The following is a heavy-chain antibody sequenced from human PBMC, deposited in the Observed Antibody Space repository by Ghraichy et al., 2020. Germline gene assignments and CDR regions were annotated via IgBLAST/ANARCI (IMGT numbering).Heavy chain of an antibody. Sequence: TLSLTCTVSGGSISSYYWSWIRQPPGKGLEWIGYIYTSGSTNYNPSLKSRVTISVDTSKNQFSLKLSSVTAADTAVYYCAGHDDSYVDYWGQGTLVTVSS. V-gene: IGHV4-4*09. D-gene: IGHD3-3*01. J-gene: IGHJ4*02. CDR2: IYTSGST. CDR1: GGSISSYY. CDR3: AGHDDSYVDY.